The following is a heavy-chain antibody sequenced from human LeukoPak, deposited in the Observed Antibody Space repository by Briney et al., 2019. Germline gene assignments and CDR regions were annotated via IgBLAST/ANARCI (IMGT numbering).Heavy chain of an antibody. CDR2: IYYSGST. CDR1: GGSISSYY. Sequence: RASETLSLTCSVSGGSISSYYWSWIRQPPGKGVEWIGYIYYSGSTNYNPSLKSRVTISVDTSKNQFSLKLSSVTAADTAVYYCARGTEMATTLFEYWGQGTLVTVSS. V-gene: IGHV4-59*01. CDR3: ARGTEMATTLFEY. D-gene: IGHD5-24*01. J-gene: IGHJ4*02.